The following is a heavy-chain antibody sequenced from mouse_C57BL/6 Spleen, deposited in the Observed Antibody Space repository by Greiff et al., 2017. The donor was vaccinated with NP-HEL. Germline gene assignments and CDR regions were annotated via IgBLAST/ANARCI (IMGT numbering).Heavy chain of an antibody. Sequence: EVKLVESGGGLVKPGGSLKLSCAASGFTFSDYGMHWVRQAPEKGLEWVAYISSGSSTIYYADTVKGRFTISRDNATTTLFLQMTSLRSEDTAMYYCARRYYDYDDGPYYAMDYWGQGTSVTVSS. J-gene: IGHJ4*01. V-gene: IGHV5-17*01. D-gene: IGHD2-4*01. CDR1: GFTFSDYG. CDR2: ISSGSSTI. CDR3: ARRYYDYDDGPYYAMDY.